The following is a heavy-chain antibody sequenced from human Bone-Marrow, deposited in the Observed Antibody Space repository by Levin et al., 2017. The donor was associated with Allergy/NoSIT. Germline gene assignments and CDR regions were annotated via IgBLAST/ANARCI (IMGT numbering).Heavy chain of an antibody. CDR3: ARARDVVVPAAHDY. D-gene: IGHD2-2*01. V-gene: IGHV3-30-3*01. CDR2: ISYDGSNK. J-gene: IGHJ4*02. Sequence: GGSLRLSCAASGFTFSSYAMHWVRQAPGKGLEWVAVISYDGSNKYYADSVKGRFTISRDNSKNTLYLQMNSLRAEDTAVYYCARARDVVVPAAHDYWGQGTLVTVSS. CDR1: GFTFSSYA.